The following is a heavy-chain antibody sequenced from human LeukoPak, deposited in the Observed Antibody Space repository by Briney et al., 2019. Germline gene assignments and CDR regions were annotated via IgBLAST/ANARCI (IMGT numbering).Heavy chain of an antibody. CDR3: ARDEYYDSSGYTS. CDR1: GFTFSRYS. V-gene: IGHV3-48*01. CDR2: IDGSSSTI. J-gene: IGHJ4*02. D-gene: IGHD3-22*01. Sequence: GGALRLSCAASGFTFSRYSMTWVRQAPGKGLEWLSYIDGSSSTIYYADSVKGRFTISRDNGKNSLYLQMNSLRAEDTAVYYCARDEYYDSSGYTSWGQGTLVTVSS.